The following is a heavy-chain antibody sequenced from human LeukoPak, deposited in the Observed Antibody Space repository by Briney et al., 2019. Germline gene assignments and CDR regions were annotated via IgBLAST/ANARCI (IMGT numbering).Heavy chain of an antibody. D-gene: IGHD3-10*01. V-gene: IGHV1-2*02. CDR2: INPNSGGT. Sequence: GASVKVSCKASGYTFIGYYIHWVRQAPGQGLEWMGWINPNSGGTDYAQKLQGRVTMTRDTSINAAYMELSGLNSDDTAMYYCARGSYYGSGAYTTRPFDFWGQGALVTVSS. CDR3: ARGSYYGSGAYTTRPFDF. J-gene: IGHJ4*02. CDR1: GYTFIGYY.